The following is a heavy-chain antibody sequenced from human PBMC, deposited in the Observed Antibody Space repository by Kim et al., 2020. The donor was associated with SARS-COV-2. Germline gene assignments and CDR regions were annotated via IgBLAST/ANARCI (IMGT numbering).Heavy chain of an antibody. Sequence: ADSVKGRFTISRDNSKNTLYLQMNSLRAEDTAVYYCARDQYGSGIMNFDYWGQGTLVTVSS. CDR3: ARDQYGSGIMNFDY. J-gene: IGHJ4*02. V-gene: IGHV3-33*01. D-gene: IGHD3-10*01.